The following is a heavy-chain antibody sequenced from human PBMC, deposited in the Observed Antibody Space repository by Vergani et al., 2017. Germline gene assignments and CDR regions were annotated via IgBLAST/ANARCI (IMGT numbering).Heavy chain of an antibody. J-gene: IGHJ4*02. CDR2: IQFAGSNK. Sequence: QVQLVESGGGVVQRGGSLRLSCATSGFTLSNYDMQWIRQGPGKGLEFVAFIQFAGSNKYYADSVKGRFTLSRDFSKNTLYLQMNSLRTDDTATYYCAKHFRGWGIDYWGQGTQVIVSS. V-gene: IGHV3-30*02. D-gene: IGHD3-16*01. CDR3: AKHFRGWGIDY. CDR1: GFTLSNYD.